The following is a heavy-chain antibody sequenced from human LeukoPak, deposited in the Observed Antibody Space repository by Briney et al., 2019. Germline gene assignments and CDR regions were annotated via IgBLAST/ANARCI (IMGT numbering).Heavy chain of an antibody. V-gene: IGHV1-69*05. CDR1: GGTFSSYA. CDR3: ASYHYNYDDMVV. J-gene: IGHJ6*03. CDR2: IIPIFGTA. D-gene: IGHD3-16*02. Sequence: ASVKVSCKASGGTFSSYAISWVRQAPGQGLEWMGRIIPIFGTANYAQKFQGRVTITTDASTSTAYVELSSLRSEVTAVYYCASYHYNYDDMVVRDNGNTVTVSS.